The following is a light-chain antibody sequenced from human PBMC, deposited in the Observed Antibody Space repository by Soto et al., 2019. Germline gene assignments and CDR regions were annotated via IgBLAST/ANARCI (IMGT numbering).Light chain of an antibody. CDR3: MQGTHWHPNT. V-gene: IGKV2-30*01. CDR2: KVS. J-gene: IGKJ5*01. CDR1: QSLVYRDGNTY. Sequence: DVVVTQSPLSLPVTLGQAASISCRSSQSLVYRDGNTYLSWFHQRTGQSPRRLIYKVSNRDSGVPGRFSGSGSGTDFTLKISRVEAEDVGVYYCMQGTHWHPNTFGQGSRLKIK.